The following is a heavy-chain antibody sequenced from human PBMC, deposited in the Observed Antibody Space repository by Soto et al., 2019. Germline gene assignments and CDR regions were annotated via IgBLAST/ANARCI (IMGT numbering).Heavy chain of an antibody. CDR1: GGSISSGGYS. CDR2: IYHSGST. D-gene: IGHD3-22*01. J-gene: IGHJ5*02. Sequence: PSETLSLTCAVSGGSISSGGYSWSWIRQPPGKGLEWIGYIYHSGSTYYNPSLKSRVTISVDRSKNQFSLKLSSVTAAVTAVYYCARSANDSSGYHIRENWFDPWGQGTLVTVSS. V-gene: IGHV4-30-2*01. CDR3: ARSANDSSGYHIRENWFDP.